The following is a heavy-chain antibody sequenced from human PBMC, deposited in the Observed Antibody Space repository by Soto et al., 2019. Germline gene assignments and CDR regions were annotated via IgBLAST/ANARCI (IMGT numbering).Heavy chain of an antibody. J-gene: IGHJ4*02. CDR2: IYYSGST. CDR3: ARGGRWELLPYYFDY. CDR1: GGSISSYY. Sequence: PSETLSLTCTVSGGSISSYYWSWIRQPPGKGLEWIGYIYYSGSTNYNPSLKSRVTISVDTSKNQFSLKLSSVTAADTAVYYCARGGRWELLPYYFDYWGQGTLVTVSS. V-gene: IGHV4-59*01. D-gene: IGHD1-26*01.